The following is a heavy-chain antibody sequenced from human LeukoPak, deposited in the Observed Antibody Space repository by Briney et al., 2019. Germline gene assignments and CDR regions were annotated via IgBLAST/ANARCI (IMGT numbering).Heavy chain of an antibody. CDR1: GFTFDDYA. CDR2: ISWNSGSI. Sequence: PGGSLRLSCAASGFTFDDYAMHWVRQAPGKGLEWVSGISWNSGSIGYADSVKGRFTISRDNAKNSQYLQMNSLRAEDTALYYCAKDISDNWNYVGAFDIWGQGTMVTVSS. D-gene: IGHD1-7*01. J-gene: IGHJ3*02. V-gene: IGHV3-9*01. CDR3: AKDISDNWNYVGAFDI.